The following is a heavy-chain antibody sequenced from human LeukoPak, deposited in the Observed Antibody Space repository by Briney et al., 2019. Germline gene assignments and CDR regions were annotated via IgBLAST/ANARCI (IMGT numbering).Heavy chain of an antibody. J-gene: IGHJ3*02. V-gene: IGHV1-2*02. CDR2: LNPNSGGT. D-gene: IGHD3-3*01. CDR1: GYTFTGYY. CDR3: ARDFSDYDFWSGYPTEDDAFDI. Sequence: ASVKVSCKASGYTFTGYYMHWVRQAPGQGLGWMGWLNPNSGGTNYAQKLQGRVTITRDTSLSTDYMELSRLRSDDTAVYYCARDFSDYDFWSGYPTEDDAFDIWGQGTMVTVSS.